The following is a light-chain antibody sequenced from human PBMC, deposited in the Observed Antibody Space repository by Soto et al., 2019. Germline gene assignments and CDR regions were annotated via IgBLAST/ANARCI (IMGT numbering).Light chain of an antibody. J-gene: IGKJ2*01. CDR2: WAS. V-gene: IGKV4-1*01. CDR3: QQYYSTPYT. Sequence: DIVMTQSPDSLAVSLGERATINXKSSQSVLYSSNNKNYLAWYQQKPGQPPKLLIYWASTRESGVPDRFSGSGSGTDFTLTISSLQAEDVAVYYCQQYYSTPYTFGQGTKLEIK. CDR1: QSVLYSSNNKNY.